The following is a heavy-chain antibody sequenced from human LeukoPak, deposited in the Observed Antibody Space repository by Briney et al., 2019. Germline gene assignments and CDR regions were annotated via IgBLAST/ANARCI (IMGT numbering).Heavy chain of an antibody. CDR2: IIPIFGTA. J-gene: IGHJ4*02. CDR1: GGTFSSYA. V-gene: IGHV1-69*05. D-gene: IGHD4-11*01. CDR3: ARVRALMTTVTTPLGYFDY. Sequence: ASVKVSCKASGGTFSSYAISWVRQAPGQGLEWMGGIIPIFGTANYAQKFQGRVTITTDESTSTAYMELSSLRSEDTAVYYCARVRALMTTVTTPLGYFDYWGQGTLVTVSS.